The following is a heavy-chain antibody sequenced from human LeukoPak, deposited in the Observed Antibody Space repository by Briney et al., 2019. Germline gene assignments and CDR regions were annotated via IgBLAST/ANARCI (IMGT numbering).Heavy chain of an antibody. V-gene: IGHV3-48*01. CDR2: ISSSSSTI. CDR3: ARIHSSSWYGESGYGMDV. Sequence: GGSLRLSCVASGFTFSSYSMNWVRHAPGKGLELVSYISSSSSTIYYADSVKGRFTISRDNAKNSLYLQMNSLRAEDTAVYYCARIHSSSWYGESGYGMDVWGQGTTVTVSS. J-gene: IGHJ6*02. D-gene: IGHD6-13*01. CDR1: GFTFSSYS.